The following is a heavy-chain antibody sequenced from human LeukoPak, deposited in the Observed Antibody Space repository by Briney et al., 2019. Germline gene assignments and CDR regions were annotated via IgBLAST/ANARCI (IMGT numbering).Heavy chain of an antibody. CDR3: ARPYSSSSGDAFDI. V-gene: IGHV1-2*02. J-gene: IGHJ3*02. Sequence: ASVKVSCKASGYTFTGYYMHWVRQAPGQGLEWMGWINPNSGGTNYAQKFQGRVTMTRDTSISTAYMELSRLRSDDTAVYYCARPYSSSSGDAFDIWGQGTMVTVSS. D-gene: IGHD6-6*01. CDR1: GYTFTGYY. CDR2: INPNSGGT.